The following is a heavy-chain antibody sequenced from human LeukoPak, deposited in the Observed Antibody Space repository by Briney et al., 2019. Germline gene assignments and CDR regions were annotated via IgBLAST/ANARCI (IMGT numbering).Heavy chain of an antibody. CDR2: INPNSGGT. CDR1: GYTFTGYY. Sequence: ASVKVSCKASGYTFTGYYMHWVRQAPGQGLDWMGWINPNSGGTNDAQKFQGRFTMTRDTSISTAYMELSRLRSDDTDVYYCARDLDDILTGYASPFDYWGQGTLVTVSS. D-gene: IGHD3-9*01. V-gene: IGHV1-2*02. CDR3: ARDLDDILTGYASPFDY. J-gene: IGHJ4*02.